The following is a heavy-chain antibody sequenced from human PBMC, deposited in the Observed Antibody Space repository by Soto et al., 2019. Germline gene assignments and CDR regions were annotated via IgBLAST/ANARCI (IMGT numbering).Heavy chain of an antibody. CDR2: IDPSDSYT. Sequence: GESLKISCNGSGYSFTSYWISWVRQMPGKGLEWMGRIDPSDSYTNYSPSFQGHVTISADKSISTAYLQWSSLKASDTAMYYCARDSSGAWDYYYGMDVWGQGTTVTVSS. CDR1: GYSFTSYW. V-gene: IGHV5-10-1*01. D-gene: IGHD6-19*01. CDR3: ARDSSGAWDYYYGMDV. J-gene: IGHJ6*02.